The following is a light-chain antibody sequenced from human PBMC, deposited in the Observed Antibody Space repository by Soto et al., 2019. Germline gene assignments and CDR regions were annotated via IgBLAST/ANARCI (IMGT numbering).Light chain of an antibody. CDR2: GAS. J-gene: IGKJ1*01. CDR3: QQYGSSGT. CDR1: QSVTIN. Sequence: EIMMTQTPPILYVYPGERATLSCRATQSVTINLAWYQQKPGQAPRLLIYGASTRATGIPARFSGSGSGTEFTLTISRLEPEDVAVYYCQQYGSSGTFGQGTKVDIK. V-gene: IGKV3-15*01.